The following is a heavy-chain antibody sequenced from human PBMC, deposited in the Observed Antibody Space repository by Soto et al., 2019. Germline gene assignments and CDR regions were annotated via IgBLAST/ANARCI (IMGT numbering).Heavy chain of an antibody. J-gene: IGHJ4*02. Sequence: SETLSLTCTVSGGSISSYYWSWIRQPPGKGLEWIGYIYYSGSTNYNPSLKSRVTISVDTSKNQFSLKLSSVTAADTAVYYCARGRFLEWLLSSYGSVHYFDYWGQGTLVTVPS. V-gene: IGHV4-59*01. CDR1: GGSISSYY. CDR2: IYYSGST. D-gene: IGHD3-3*01. CDR3: ARGRFLEWLLSSYGSVHYFDY.